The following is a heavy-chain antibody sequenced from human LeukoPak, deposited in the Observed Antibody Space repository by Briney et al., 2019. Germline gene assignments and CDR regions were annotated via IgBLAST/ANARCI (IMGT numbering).Heavy chain of an antibody. CDR3: AKDRRGAIVAVGLIDF. CDR1: GFTFSSYG. D-gene: IGHD6-13*01. V-gene: IGHV3-30*18. J-gene: IGHJ4*02. CDR2: ISYDGSNK. Sequence: PGGSLRLSWAASGFTFSSYGMHWVRQAPGKGLEWVAVISYDGSNKYYANSVKGRFTISRDNSRNTLYLQMNSLRAEDTAVYYCAKDRRGAIVAVGLIDFWGQGALVTVSS.